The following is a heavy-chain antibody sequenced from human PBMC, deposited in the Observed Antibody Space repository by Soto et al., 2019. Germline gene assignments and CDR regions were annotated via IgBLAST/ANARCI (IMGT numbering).Heavy chain of an antibody. J-gene: IGHJ4*02. CDR1: GGTFRSYA. D-gene: IGHD6-13*01. Sequence: GASVKVSCKASGGTFRSYAISWVRQAPRQGLEWMGGIIPIFGSADYEQKFQGRVTITADESTSTAYMEMTSLRSWDTAVYYCARGGILTPGTDVPVSVRFDYWGQGTLVTVSS. CDR3: ARGGILTPGTDVPVSVRFDY. V-gene: IGHV1-69*13. CDR2: IIPIFGSA.